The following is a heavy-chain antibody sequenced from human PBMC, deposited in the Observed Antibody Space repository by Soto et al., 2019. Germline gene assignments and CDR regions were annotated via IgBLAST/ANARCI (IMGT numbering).Heavy chain of an antibody. Sequence: QVQLQQWGAGLLKPSETLSLTCAVYGGSFSGYYWSWIRQPPGKGLEWIGEINLSGSTNYNPSLKSRVTISVDTSKNQFSLKLSSVTAADTAVYYCARGLKSSITMVRGGWFDPWGQGTLVTVSS. D-gene: IGHD3-10*01. CDR2: INLSGST. V-gene: IGHV4-34*01. CDR3: ARGLKSSITMVRGGWFDP. CDR1: GGSFSGYY. J-gene: IGHJ5*02.